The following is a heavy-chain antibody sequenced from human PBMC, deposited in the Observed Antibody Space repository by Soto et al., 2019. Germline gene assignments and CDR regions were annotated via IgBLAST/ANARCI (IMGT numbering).Heavy chain of an antibody. CDR1: GFTFTSSA. J-gene: IGHJ6*03. CDR3: ARGRVLYYYYYYMDV. CDR2: IVVGSGNT. Sequence: GASVKVSCKASGFTFTSSAVQWVRQARGQRLEWIGWIVVGSGNTNYAQKFQERVTISVDTSKNQFSLKLSSVTAADTAVYYCARGRVLYYYYYYMDVWGKGTTVTVSS. V-gene: IGHV1-58*01. D-gene: IGHD3-16*01.